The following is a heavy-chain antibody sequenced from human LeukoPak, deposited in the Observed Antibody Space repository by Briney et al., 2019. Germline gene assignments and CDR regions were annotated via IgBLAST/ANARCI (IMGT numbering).Heavy chain of an antibody. CDR3: TTVESTVTTSPPLYYFDY. J-gene: IGHJ4*02. CDR1: GFTFSNAW. V-gene: IGHV3-15*01. CDR2: IKSKTDGGTT. D-gene: IGHD4-17*01. Sequence: GGSLRLSCAASGFTFSNAWMSWVRQAPGKGLEWVGRIKSKTDGGTTDYAAPVKGRFTISRDDSKNTLYLQMNSLKTEDTAVYYCTTVESTVTTSPPLYYFDYWGQGTLVTVSS.